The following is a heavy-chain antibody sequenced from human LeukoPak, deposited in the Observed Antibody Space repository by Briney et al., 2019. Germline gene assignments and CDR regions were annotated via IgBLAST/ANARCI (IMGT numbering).Heavy chain of an antibody. CDR3: AKDGMGIAASHYFDY. D-gene: IGHD6-13*01. Sequence: PGGSLRLSCAASGFTFDDYTMHWVRQAPGEGLEWVSLISWDGGSTYYADSVKGRFTISRDNSKNTLYLQMNSLRAEDTAVYYCAKDGMGIAASHYFDYWGQGTLVTVSS. J-gene: IGHJ4*02. CDR2: ISWDGGST. CDR1: GFTFDDYT. V-gene: IGHV3-43*01.